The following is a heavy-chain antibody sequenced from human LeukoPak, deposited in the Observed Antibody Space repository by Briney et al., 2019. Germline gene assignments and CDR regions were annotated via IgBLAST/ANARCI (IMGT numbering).Heavy chain of an antibody. Sequence: SETLSLTCTVSGGSISSSSHNWGWIRQPPGKGLEWIGCINYSGSTYFNPSLKSRVTMSVDTSKNQFSLKLSSVTAADTAMYYSARRQVYGSTFDHWGQGTLVTVSS. J-gene: IGHJ4*02. CDR3: ARRQVYGSTFDH. V-gene: IGHV4-39*01. CDR2: INYSGST. CDR1: GGSISSSSHN. D-gene: IGHD3-10*01.